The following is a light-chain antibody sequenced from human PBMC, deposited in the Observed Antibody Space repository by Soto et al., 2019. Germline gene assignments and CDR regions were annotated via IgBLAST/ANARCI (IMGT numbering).Light chain of an antibody. V-gene: IGKV1-39*01. CDR2: AAS. CDR3: QQRYSTLTWT. J-gene: IGKJ1*01. Sequence: DIQMTQSTSSLSASVGDIVTITCRASQSISSYLNWYQQKPGKAPKLLIYAASSLQSGVPSRFSGSGSGTDFTLTISSLQPEDFATYYCQQRYSTLTWTFGQGTKVDIK. CDR1: QSISSY.